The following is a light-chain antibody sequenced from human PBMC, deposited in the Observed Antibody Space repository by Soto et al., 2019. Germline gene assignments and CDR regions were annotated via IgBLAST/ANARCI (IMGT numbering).Light chain of an antibody. CDR1: QSISSY. CDR2: AAS. J-gene: IGKJ1*01. V-gene: IGKV1-39*01. CDR3: QHSYSPPRT. Sequence: DIQVTESPSSLSASVGDRVTITCRASQSISSYLNWYQQKPGKAPKLLIYAASSLQSGVPSRFSVSGSRTDFTHTISSLQPKDFETYYCQHSYSPPRTFVQGTKVDIK.